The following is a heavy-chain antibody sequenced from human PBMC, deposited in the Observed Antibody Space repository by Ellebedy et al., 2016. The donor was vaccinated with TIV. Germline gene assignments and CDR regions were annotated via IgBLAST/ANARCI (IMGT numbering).Heavy chain of an antibody. CDR1: GYTFTSYA. D-gene: IGHD3-22*01. J-gene: IGHJ4*02. Sequence: ASVKVSXXASGYTFTSYAMHWVRQAPGQRLEWMGWINAGNGNTKYSQKFQGRVTITRDTSASTAYMELSSLRSEDTAVYYCARTSGGRYYYDSSGYYYDYWGQGTLVTVSS. CDR2: INAGNGNT. CDR3: ARTSGGRYYYDSSGYYYDY. V-gene: IGHV1-3*01.